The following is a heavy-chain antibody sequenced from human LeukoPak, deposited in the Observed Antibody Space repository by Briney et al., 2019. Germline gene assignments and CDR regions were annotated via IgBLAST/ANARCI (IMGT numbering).Heavy chain of an antibody. V-gene: IGHV3-30*02. J-gene: IGHJ4*02. CDR2: IRYDGSNK. D-gene: IGHD6-13*01. CDR3: AKDPIGAAAGYFDY. Sequence: GGSLRLSCAASGFTFSSCGMHWVRQAPGKGLEWVAFIRYDGSNKYYADSVKGRFPISRDNSKNTLYLQMNSLRAEDTAVYYCAKDPIGAAAGYFDYWGQGTLVTVSS. CDR1: GFTFSSCG.